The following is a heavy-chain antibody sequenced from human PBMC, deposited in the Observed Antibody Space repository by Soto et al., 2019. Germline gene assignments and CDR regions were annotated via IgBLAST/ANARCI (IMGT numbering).Heavy chain of an antibody. CDR1: GLTFRDSG. J-gene: IGHJ6*02. V-gene: IGHV3-30*18. D-gene: IGHD1-26*01. CDR3: ANGKYGVSYYYGVGV. Sequence: QVQLVESGGGVVQPGTSLRLSCVVSGLTFRDSGMHWVRQAPGKGLEWVAVISFDGSERHYRDSVKGRFSISRDHSRNTLYLQMDRVRGDGSAVYYCANGKYGVSYYYGVGVGGQGSTGTVSS. CDR2: ISFDGSER.